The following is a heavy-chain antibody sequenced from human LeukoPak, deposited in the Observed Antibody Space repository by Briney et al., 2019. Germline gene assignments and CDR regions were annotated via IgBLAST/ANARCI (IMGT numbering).Heavy chain of an antibody. J-gene: IGHJ4*02. CDR1: GGSISSSSYY. D-gene: IGHD6-19*01. V-gene: IGHV4-39*07. CDR3: ARVSKNSSGWGVSDY. CDR2: IYYSGST. Sequence: SETLSLTCTVSGGSISSSSYYWGWIRQPPGKGLEWIGSIYYSGSTYYNPSLKSRVTISVDTSKNQFSLKLSSVTAADTAVYYCARVSKNSSGWGVSDYWGQGTLVTVSS.